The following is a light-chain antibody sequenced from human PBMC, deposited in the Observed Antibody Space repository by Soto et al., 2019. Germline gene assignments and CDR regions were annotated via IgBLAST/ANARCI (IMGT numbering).Light chain of an antibody. CDR1: SSDVGGYNS. V-gene: IGLV2-14*01. CDR2: EVS. Sequence: QSALTQPASVSGSPGQSITISCTGTSSDVGGYNSVSWYQQHPDKASKLMIYEVSNRPSGVSNRFSGSKSGNTASLTISGLQAEDEADYYCSSFTSTTTLQVFGTGTKVTVL. J-gene: IGLJ1*01. CDR3: SSFTSTTTLQV.